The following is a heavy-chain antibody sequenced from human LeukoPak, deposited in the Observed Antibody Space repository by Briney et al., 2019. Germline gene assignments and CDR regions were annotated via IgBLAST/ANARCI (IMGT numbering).Heavy chain of an antibody. CDR2: IIPIFGTA. CDR1: GGTFSSYA. V-gene: IGHV1-69*05. Sequence: GASVKVSCKASGGTFSSYAISWVRQAPGQGLEWMGRIIPIFGTANYAQKFQGRVTITTDESTSTAYMELSSLRSEDTAVYYCARDWTVARAFDIWGQGTTVTVSS. J-gene: IGHJ3*02. CDR3: ARDWTVARAFDI. D-gene: IGHD5-12*01.